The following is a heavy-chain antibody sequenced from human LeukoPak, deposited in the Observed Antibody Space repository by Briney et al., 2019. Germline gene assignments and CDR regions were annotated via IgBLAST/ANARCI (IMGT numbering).Heavy chain of an antibody. CDR1: GGSVSSGSYY. V-gene: IGHV4-61*01. CDR3: ARFLRVFFDY. D-gene: IGHD4-17*01. Sequence: SETLSLTCTVSGGSVSSGSYYWSWIRQPPGKGLEWTGYIYYSGSTNYNPSLKSRVTISVDTSKDQFSLKLSSVTAADTAVYYCARFLRVFFDYWGQGTLVTVSS. CDR2: IYYSGST. J-gene: IGHJ4*02.